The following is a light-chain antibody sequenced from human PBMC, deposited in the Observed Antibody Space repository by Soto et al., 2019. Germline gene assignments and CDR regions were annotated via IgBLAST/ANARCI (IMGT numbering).Light chain of an antibody. Sequence: EVVMTQSPATLSVSPGERVTLSCRASESVHRNLAWYQQKPGQGPSLLIYYASTRATGVPDRFTGSGSGTEFTLTINSLQSEDFGVYHCQHSSNWPPTFGPGTKVEIK. CDR3: QHSSNWPPT. J-gene: IGKJ3*01. CDR1: ESVHRN. V-gene: IGKV3-15*01. CDR2: YAS.